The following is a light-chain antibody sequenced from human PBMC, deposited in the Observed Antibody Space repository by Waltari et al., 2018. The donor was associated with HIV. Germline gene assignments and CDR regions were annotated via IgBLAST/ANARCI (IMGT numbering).Light chain of an antibody. Sequence: DIQLTQSPSFLSASVGDRVNITCRASQGINSALVWYQQKPVKVPELLIYTASTLQSGVPSRFSGSTSGTEFTLTISSLQPEDFTTYYCQQLHTYPYTFGQGTKLEIK. J-gene: IGKJ2*01. CDR3: QQLHTYPYT. CDR2: TAS. CDR1: QGINSA. V-gene: IGKV1-9*01.